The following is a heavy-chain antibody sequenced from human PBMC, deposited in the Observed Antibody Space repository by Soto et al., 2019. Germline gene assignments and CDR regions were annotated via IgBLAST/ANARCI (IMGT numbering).Heavy chain of an antibody. CDR2: ISGSGIST. Sequence: DVQLLESGGGLVQPGGSLRLSCAASGFTFRSYAMSWVRQAPGRGLEWVSGISGSGISTHYADSWKGRFTVSRDNSKNTLYLQMNSLRAEDTAVYNCAKEPVGPDWYFDLWGRGTLVTVSS. CDR3: AKEPVGPDWYFDL. J-gene: IGHJ2*01. CDR1: GFTFRSYA. V-gene: IGHV3-23*01.